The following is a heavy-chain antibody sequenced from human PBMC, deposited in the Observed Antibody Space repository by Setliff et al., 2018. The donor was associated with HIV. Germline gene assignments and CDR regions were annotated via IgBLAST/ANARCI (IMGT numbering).Heavy chain of an antibody. V-gene: IGHV4-31*03. CDR1: GVSVGSGDYY. CDR2: IYNTGST. J-gene: IGHJ4*01. CDR3: ARLRYSVFDY. D-gene: IGHD3-9*01. Sequence: SETLSLTCSVSGVSVGSGDYYWHWIRQHPGKGLEWIGYIYNTGSTYHSPSLESRVTISIDTSKNQFSLKLSSVTAADTAVYYCARLRYSVFDYWGHGTLVTVSS.